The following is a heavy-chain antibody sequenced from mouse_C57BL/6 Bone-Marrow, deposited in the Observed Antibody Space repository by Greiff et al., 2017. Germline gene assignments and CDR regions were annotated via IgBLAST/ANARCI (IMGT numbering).Heavy chain of an antibody. CDR2: IHPNSGST. CDR3: ATGITGAFDY. V-gene: IGHV1-64*01. J-gene: IGHJ2*01. CDR1: GYTFTSYW. D-gene: IGHD4-1*01. Sequence: QVQLQQPGAELVKPGASVKLSCKASGYTFTSYWMHWVKQRPGQGLEWIGMIHPNSGSTNSNEKFKSKATLTVDKSSSTADMQLSSLTSEDSAVYDCATGITGAFDYWGQGTTLTVSS.